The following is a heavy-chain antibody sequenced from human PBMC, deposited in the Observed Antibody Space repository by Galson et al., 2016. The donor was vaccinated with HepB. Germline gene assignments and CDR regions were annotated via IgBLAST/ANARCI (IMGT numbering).Heavy chain of an antibody. CDR1: GFTFINYA. D-gene: IGHD1-1*01. CDR3: AKKSGLWNVKTDFDY. J-gene: IGHJ4*02. CDR2: ISGTDGRT. Sequence: SLRLSCAASGFTFINYAMSWVRQAPGKGLEWVSGISGTDGRTLYADSVKGRFTISRDNSKNTLYLQMNSLRADDTAVYYCAKKSGLWNVKTDFDYWGQGTVVTVSS. V-gene: IGHV3-23*01.